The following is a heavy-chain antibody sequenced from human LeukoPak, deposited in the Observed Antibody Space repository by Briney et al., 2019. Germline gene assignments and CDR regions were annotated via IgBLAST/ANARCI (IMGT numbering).Heavy chain of an antibody. D-gene: IGHD3-3*02. Sequence: GGSLRLSCAASGFTFNTYSIHWVRQAPGKGLEYVSTISSNGGTYYANSVEGRFIISRDNSKNTVYLQMGSLRAEDMAVYYCARDNPNSPCHFWGQGTLVTVSS. V-gene: IGHV3-64*01. CDR3: ARDNPNSPCHF. J-gene: IGHJ4*02. CDR1: GFTFNTYS. CDR2: ISSNGGT.